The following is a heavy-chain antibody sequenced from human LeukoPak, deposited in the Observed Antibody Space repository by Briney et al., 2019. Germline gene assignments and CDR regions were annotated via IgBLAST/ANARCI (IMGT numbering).Heavy chain of an antibody. J-gene: IGHJ4*02. CDR3: AKDRTVGATTLDY. CDR2: IRYDGSNK. Sequence: GGSLRLSCAASGFIFGNFGMHWVRQAPGKGLEPVAFIRYDGSNKYYMDSVKGRFTISRDSSKNTVYLQINSLRVDDTAVYYCAKDRTVGATTLDYWGQGTLVTVSS. CDR1: GFIFGNFG. V-gene: IGHV3-30*02. D-gene: IGHD1-26*01.